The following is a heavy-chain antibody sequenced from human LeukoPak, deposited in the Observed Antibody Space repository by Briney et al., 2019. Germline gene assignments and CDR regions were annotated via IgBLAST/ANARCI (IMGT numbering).Heavy chain of an antibody. V-gene: IGHV4-39*01. CDR1: GGSISSISYY. CDR3: ARQLGYCSSTSCYADKVDY. J-gene: IGHJ4*02. D-gene: IGHD2-2*01. CDR2: IYYSGST. Sequence: SETLSLTSTVSGGSISSISYYWRWIRQPPGKGLEWIGSIYYSGSTYYNPSLKSRVTISVDTPKNQSSLKLSSVTAADTAVYYCARQLGYCSSTSCYADKVDYWGQGTMVSVSS.